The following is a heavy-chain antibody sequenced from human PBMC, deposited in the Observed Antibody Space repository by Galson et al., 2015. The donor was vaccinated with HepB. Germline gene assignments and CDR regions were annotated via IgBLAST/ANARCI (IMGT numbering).Heavy chain of an antibody. CDR1: GFTFDDYT. CDR2: ISWDGGGT. Sequence: SLRLSCAASGFTFDDYTMHWVRQAPGKGLEWVSLISWDGGGTYYADSVKGRFTISRDNSKNSLYLQMNSLTTEDTALYYCAKSDYYGSGSLTFDSWGQGTLVTVSS. D-gene: IGHD3-10*01. V-gene: IGHV3-43*01. J-gene: IGHJ4*02. CDR3: AKSDYYGSGSLTFDS.